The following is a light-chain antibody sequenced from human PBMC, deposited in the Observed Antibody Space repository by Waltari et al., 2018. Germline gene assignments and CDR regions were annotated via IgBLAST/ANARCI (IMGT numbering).Light chain of an antibody. CDR3: QHHVTPPYT. CDR2: DAS. Sequence: EIVLTQSPATLSLSPGDRATLSCRASQSVNNSLGWYQQKPGQAPRLLIYDASRRATDIPARFSGGGSGTDFTLTISRLEPEDFAVYYCQHHVTPPYTFGQGTKLEI. CDR1: QSVNNS. J-gene: IGKJ2*01. V-gene: IGKV3-11*01.